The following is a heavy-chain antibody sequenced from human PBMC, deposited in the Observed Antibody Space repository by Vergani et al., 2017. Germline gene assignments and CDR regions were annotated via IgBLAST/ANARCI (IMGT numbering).Heavy chain of an antibody. D-gene: IGHD3/OR15-3a*01. CDR1: GGSITSGSFY. V-gene: IGHV4-61*02. CDR3: ARGETRTDWFDP. Sequence: VQLHESGPGLVKPSQTLSLTCTVSGGSITSGSFYWSWIRQPAGKGLEWIGRIHSSGTTNYNPSLNGRVTIFVDKSKNLLSLRLNSVTAADTAVYYCARGETRTDWFDPWGQGTLVTVSS. CDR2: IHSSGTT. J-gene: IGHJ5*02.